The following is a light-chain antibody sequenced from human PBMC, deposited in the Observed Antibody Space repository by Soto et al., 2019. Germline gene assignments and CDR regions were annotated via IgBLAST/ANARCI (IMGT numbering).Light chain of an antibody. CDR3: QQYGTSPIT. CDR1: QTVTSNY. Sequence: DIVLTHSPGTLSLSPGEEATLSCRASQTVTSNYLVWYQQRPGQAPRLLIYGASARATGIPDRFSGSGSGRDFTLTISRLEPADFAMYYCQQYGTSPITFGQGTRLEI. V-gene: IGKV3-20*01. CDR2: GAS. J-gene: IGKJ5*01.